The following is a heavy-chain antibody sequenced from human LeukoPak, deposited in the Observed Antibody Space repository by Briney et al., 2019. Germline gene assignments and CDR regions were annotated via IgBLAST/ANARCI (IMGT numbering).Heavy chain of an antibody. CDR2: TNPEDGEA. CDR3: VIDGLEMLSN. CDR1: GYTLTEFS. Sequence: GASVKVSCKVSGYTLTEFSMYWVRQAPGKGLEWMGSTNPEDGEAIYAQKFQGRVTMTEDKSTDTAYMELSSLRSEDTAMYYCVIDGLEMLSNGGQGTLVTASS. D-gene: IGHD1-1*01. J-gene: IGHJ4*02. V-gene: IGHV1-24*01.